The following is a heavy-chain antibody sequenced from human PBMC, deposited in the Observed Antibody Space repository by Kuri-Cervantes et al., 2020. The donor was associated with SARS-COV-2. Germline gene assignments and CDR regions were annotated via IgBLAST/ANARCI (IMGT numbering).Heavy chain of an antibody. CDR1: GYTLTELS. D-gene: IGHD3-3*01. Sequence: ASVKVSCKASGYTLTELSMHWVRQAPGKGLEWMGGFDPEDGETIYAQKFQGRVTMTEDTSTDTAYMELSSLRSEDAAVYYCATHRSLRFLEWFRYWGQGTLVTVSS. J-gene: IGHJ4*02. V-gene: IGHV1-24*01. CDR3: ATHRSLRFLEWFRY. CDR2: FDPEDGET.